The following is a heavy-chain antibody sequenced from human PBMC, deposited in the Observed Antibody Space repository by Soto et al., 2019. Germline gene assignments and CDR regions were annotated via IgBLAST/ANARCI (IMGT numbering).Heavy chain of an antibody. J-gene: IGHJ4*02. V-gene: IGHV2-5*02. CDR2: IYWDDDK. Sequence: GSGPTLVNPTQTLTLTCTFSGFSLSTSGVGVGWIRQPPGKALEWLALIYWDDDKRYSPSLKSRLTITKDTSKNQVVLTMTNMDPVDTATYYCAHRPEQQLVFYRPPEYYFDYWGQGTLVTVSS. D-gene: IGHD6-13*01. CDR1: GFSLSTSGVG. CDR3: AHRPEQQLVFYRPPEYYFDY.